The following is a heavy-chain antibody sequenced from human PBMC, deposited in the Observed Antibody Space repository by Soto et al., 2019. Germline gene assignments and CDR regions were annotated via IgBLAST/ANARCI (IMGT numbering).Heavy chain of an antibody. D-gene: IGHD3-3*01. V-gene: IGHV1-69*12. J-gene: IGHJ5*02. CDR2: IVPMFGTA. CDR1: GGTFGNTA. Sequence: QVQLVQSGAEVKKPGSSVNVSCKTSGGTFGNTAVTWVRQAPGQGLEWMGGIVPMFGTANYAPKFQGRVTITADESTTTAYMELGSLRSDDTAVYYCARDGDPGYTFWSGPLGGGRFDPWGQGTLVTVSS. CDR3: ARDGDPGYTFWSGPLGGGRFDP.